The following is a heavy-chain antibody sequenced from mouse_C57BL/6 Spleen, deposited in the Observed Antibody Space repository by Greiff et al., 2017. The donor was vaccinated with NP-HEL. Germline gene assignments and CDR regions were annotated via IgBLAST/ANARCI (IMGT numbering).Heavy chain of an antibody. V-gene: IGHV3-6*01. CDR3: ARAPIYYGYDDWYFDV. D-gene: IGHD2-2*01. Sequence: DVKLQESGPGLVKPSQSLSLTCSVTGYSITSGYYWNWIRQFPGNKLEWMGYISYDGSNNYNPSLKNRISITRDTSKNQFFLKLNSVTTEDTATYYCARAPIYYGYDDWYFDVWGTGTTVTVSS. J-gene: IGHJ1*03. CDR2: ISYDGSN. CDR1: GYSITSGYY.